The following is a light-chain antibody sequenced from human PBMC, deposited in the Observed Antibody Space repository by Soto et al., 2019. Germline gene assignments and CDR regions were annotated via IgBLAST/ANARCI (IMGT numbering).Light chain of an antibody. CDR3: SSYTSGSTLYV. CDR2: EVT. V-gene: IGLV2-14*01. CDR1: SSDFYGYNY. Sequence: SALTQPASVSGSPGQSITISCTGTSSDFYGYNYVSWYQQLPGKAPKLLIYEVTSRPSGVSNRFSGSKSGDTASLTISGLLAEDEAYYYCSSYTSGSTLYVFGTGTKVTVL. J-gene: IGLJ1*01.